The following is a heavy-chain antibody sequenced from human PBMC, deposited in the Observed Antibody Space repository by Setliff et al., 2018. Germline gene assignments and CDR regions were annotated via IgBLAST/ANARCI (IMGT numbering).Heavy chain of an antibody. J-gene: IGHJ4*02. Sequence: GESLTISCAASGFTFGSLWMAWVRQTPGKGLEWVSTIFGGDSSTYYADSVRGRFTISRDNSRSTLYLQMNSLRAEDTAIYYCAKAASPLFGILGVEYHFDSWGQGKLVTVSS. CDR2: IFGGDSST. CDR3: AKAASPLFGILGVEYHFDS. CDR1: GFTFGSLW. V-gene: IGHV3-23*03. D-gene: IGHD3-3*01.